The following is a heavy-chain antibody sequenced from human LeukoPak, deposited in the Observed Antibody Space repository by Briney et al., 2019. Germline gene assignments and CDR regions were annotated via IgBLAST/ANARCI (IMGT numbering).Heavy chain of an antibody. D-gene: IGHD2-15*01. J-gene: IGHJ4*02. CDR1: GCTFSSYG. Sequence: HPGRSLTLSCAASGCTFSSYGMHWVRQAPGKGLEWVAVIWYDGSKEYLADSVKGRFTIARDNSKNTLYLQMSDLRAEDTAVYYCARVIGWSLFDCGGQGTLVTVS. V-gene: IGHV3-33*01. CDR2: IWYDGSKE. CDR3: ARVIGWSLFDC.